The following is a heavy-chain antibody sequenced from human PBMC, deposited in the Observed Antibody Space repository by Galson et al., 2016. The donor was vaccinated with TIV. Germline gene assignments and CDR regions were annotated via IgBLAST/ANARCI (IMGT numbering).Heavy chain of an antibody. CDR2: MNPNSGNT. D-gene: IGHD4-17*01. CDR1: GYSFSTYD. Sequence: SVKVSCKAPGYSFSTYDINWVRQAPGQGLEWMGWMNPNSGNTGYSQKFRGRVAMTRNTSERTAYMELSSLTSEDTAVYYCARSGDYGDYWGQGTLVTVSS. CDR3: ARSGDYGDY. V-gene: IGHV1-8*01. J-gene: IGHJ4*02.